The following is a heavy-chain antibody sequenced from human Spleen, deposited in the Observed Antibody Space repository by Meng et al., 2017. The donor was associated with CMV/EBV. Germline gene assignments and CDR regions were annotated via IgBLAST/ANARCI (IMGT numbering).Heavy chain of an antibody. CDR3: ARELTTSRGMDV. CDR2: INPNSGGT. J-gene: IGHJ6*02. V-gene: IGHV1-2*02. Sequence: ASVKVSCKASGYKFNDYSIHWVRQAPGQGLEWMGWINPNSGGTNYAQKFQGRVTMTRDTSISTAYMELSRLRSDDTAVYYCARELTTSRGMDVWGQGTTVTVSS. CDR1: GYKFNDYS. D-gene: IGHD4-11*01.